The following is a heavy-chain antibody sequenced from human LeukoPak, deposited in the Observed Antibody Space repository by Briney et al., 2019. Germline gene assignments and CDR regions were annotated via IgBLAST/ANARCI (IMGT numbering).Heavy chain of an antibody. CDR1: GFTFSSYT. Sequence: GRSLRLSCATSGFTFSSYTMTWVRQAPGTGLEWVASINNSGGTASYVDSVKGRFTVSRDNSKNTLFLQMDTLRVEDTAIYYCTSQTYSGSRRFYSDHWGQGTLVTVYS. V-gene: IGHV3-23*01. D-gene: IGHD1-26*01. CDR2: INNSGGTA. J-gene: IGHJ4*02. CDR3: TSQTYSGSRRFYSDH.